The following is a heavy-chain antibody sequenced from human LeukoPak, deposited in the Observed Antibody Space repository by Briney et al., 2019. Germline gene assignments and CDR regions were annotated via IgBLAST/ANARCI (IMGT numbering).Heavy chain of an antibody. CDR1: GGTFSSYA. D-gene: IGHD6-6*01. Sequence: SVKVSCKASGGTFSSYAISWVRQAPGQGLEWMGGIIPIFGTANYAQKFQGRVTITADESTSTAYMELSSLRSEDTAFYYCARTIEYSSSWDTFDYWGQGTLVTVS. J-gene: IGHJ4*02. CDR2: IIPIFGTA. V-gene: IGHV1-69*13. CDR3: ARTIEYSSSWDTFDY.